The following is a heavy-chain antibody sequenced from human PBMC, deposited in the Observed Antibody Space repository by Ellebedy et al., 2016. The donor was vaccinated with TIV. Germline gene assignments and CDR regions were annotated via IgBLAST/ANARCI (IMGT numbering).Heavy chain of an antibody. CDR1: GFTFSSYD. CDR2: ITTAGDS. Sequence: GGSLRLSCAASGFTFSSYDMHWVRQATGKGLEWVSAITTAGDSYYSGSVKGRFIISRENAKNSLYLQMNSLRAGDTAVYYCGRVTRLSGCQQIDYWGQGTLVTVSS. J-gene: IGHJ4*02. D-gene: IGHD6-19*01. CDR3: GRVTRLSGCQQIDY. V-gene: IGHV3-13*01.